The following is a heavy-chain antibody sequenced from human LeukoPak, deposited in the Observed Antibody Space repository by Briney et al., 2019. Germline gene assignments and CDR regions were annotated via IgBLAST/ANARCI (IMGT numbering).Heavy chain of an antibody. Sequence: ASVKVSCKVSGYTLTELSMHWVRQAPGKGLEWMGGFDAEDGETIYAQKFQGRVTLTEDTSTDTAYMELSSLRSEDTAVYYCATVYSGSFLGFDYWGQGTLVTVSS. CDR1: GYTLTELS. CDR3: ATVYSGSFLGFDY. D-gene: IGHD1-26*01. J-gene: IGHJ4*02. V-gene: IGHV1-24*01. CDR2: FDAEDGET.